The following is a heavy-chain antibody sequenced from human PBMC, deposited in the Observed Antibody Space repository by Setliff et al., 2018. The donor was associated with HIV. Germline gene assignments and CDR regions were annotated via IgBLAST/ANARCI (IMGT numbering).Heavy chain of an antibody. CDR3: ARSGTGICSGGSCTALAYTMDV. V-gene: IGHV5-51*01. D-gene: IGHD2-15*01. J-gene: IGHJ6*02. Sequence: PGESLKISCKGSGYSFTNYWIGWVRQVPGKGLEWMGIIYPGDSDTRYSPSIHGQVTISADKSISTAYLQWSSLKASDTAMYYCARSGTGICSGGSCTALAYTMDVWGQGTTVTVSS. CDR2: IYPGDSDT. CDR1: GYSFTNYW.